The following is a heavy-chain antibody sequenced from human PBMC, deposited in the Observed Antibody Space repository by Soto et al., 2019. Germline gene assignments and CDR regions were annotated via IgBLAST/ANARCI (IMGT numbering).Heavy chain of an antibody. J-gene: IGHJ4*02. Sequence: SGPTLVNPTHTLTLTCTFSGFSLTTSGMCVSWIRQPPGQALEWLALIDWDDDKYYSTSLKTRLTISKDTSKDQVVLTMTNMDPADTATYYCARTLSGYSSSWFYFDSWGQGTLVTVSS. CDR1: GFSLTTSGMC. D-gene: IGHD2-2*01. V-gene: IGHV2-70*01. CDR2: IDWDDDK. CDR3: ARTLSGYSSSWFYFDS.